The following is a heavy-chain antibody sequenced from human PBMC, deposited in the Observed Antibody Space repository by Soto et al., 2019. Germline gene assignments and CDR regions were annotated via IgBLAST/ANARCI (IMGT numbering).Heavy chain of an antibody. Sequence: ETLSLTCAVYGGSFSGYYWSWIRQPPGKGLEWIGEINHSGSTNYNPSLKSRVTISVDTSKNQFSLKLSSVTAEDTAVYYCAIGGYCSSTGCYARYYCYDGMDCWGQGTTDTVS. V-gene: IGHV4-34*01. CDR2: INHSGST. D-gene: IGHD2-2*01. CDR3: AIGGYCSSTGCYARYYCYDGMDC. CDR1: GGSFSGYY. J-gene: IGHJ6*02.